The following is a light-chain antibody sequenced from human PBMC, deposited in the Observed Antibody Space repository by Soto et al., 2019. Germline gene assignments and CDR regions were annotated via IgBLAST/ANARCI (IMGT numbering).Light chain of an antibody. CDR2: KAS. V-gene: IGKV1-5*03. Sequence: DIQMTQSPSTLSASVGDRVTITCRASQSISSWLAWYQQKPGKAPNLLIYKASSLESGVPSRFSGSGSGTEFTLTISSLQPDDFATYYCQQYSTYTPRTFGQGTKVDIK. J-gene: IGKJ1*01. CDR3: QQYSTYTPRT. CDR1: QSISSW.